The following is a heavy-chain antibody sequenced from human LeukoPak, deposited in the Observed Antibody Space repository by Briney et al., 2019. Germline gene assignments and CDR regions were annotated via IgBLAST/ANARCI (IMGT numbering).Heavy chain of an antibody. CDR2: FYDSGNT. CDR1: GYSISSGYY. V-gene: IGHV4-38-2*02. CDR3: ARVIRQTYYSDSTGHTRLSASDI. J-gene: IGHJ3*02. D-gene: IGHD3-22*01. Sequence: SETLSLTCTVSGYSISSGYYWGWIRQPPGKGLEWIGSFYDSGNTYYNPSLKSRVTISVDTSKNQFSLKLSSVTAADTAVYYCARVIRQTYYSDSTGHTRLSASDIWGQGTMVTVSS.